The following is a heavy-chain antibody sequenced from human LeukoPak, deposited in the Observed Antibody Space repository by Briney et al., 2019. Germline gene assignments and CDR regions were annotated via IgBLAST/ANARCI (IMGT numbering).Heavy chain of an antibody. V-gene: IGHV1-69*04. J-gene: IGHJ6*02. CDR2: TIPILGIA. CDR1: GGTFSSYA. D-gene: IGHD5-18*01. CDR3: ARGSLSGYSYGHPPLYYYYGMDV. Sequence: GSSVKVSCKASGGTFSSYAISWVRQAPGQGLEWMGRTIPILGIANYAQKFQGRVTITADKSTSTAYMELSSLRSEDTAVYYCARGSLSGYSYGHPPLYYYYGMDVWGQGTTVTVSS.